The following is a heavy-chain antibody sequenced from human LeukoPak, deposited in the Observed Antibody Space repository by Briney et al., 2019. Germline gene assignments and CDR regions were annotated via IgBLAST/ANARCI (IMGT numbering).Heavy chain of an antibody. J-gene: IGHJ4*02. CDR3: VRESRPGGAMGLYHNLDY. Sequence: GGSLRLSCAASAFTFSNYGMHWVRQAPGKGLEWVANIKEDGTEKNLVDSVKGRFTISRDNTKNLLFLEMNNLRGDDTAIYYCVRESRPGGAMGLYHNLDYWGQGTLVAVSS. V-gene: IGHV3-7*01. D-gene: IGHD1-1*01. CDR1: AFTFSNYG. CDR2: IKEDGTEK.